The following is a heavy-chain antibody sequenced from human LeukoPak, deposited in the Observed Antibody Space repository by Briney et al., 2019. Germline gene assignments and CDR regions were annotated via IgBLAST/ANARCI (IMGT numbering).Heavy chain of an antibody. Sequence: ASVKVSCKASGYTFTSYGISWVRQAPGQGLEWMGWISAYNGNTNYAQKLQGRVTMTTDTSTSTAYMELRSLRSDDTAVYYCARIGTPPDYYDKRPPHWFDPWGQGTLVTVSS. CDR2: ISAYNGNT. CDR3: ARIGTPPDYYDKRPPHWFDP. J-gene: IGHJ5*02. D-gene: IGHD3-22*01. CDR1: GYTFTSYG. V-gene: IGHV1-18*01.